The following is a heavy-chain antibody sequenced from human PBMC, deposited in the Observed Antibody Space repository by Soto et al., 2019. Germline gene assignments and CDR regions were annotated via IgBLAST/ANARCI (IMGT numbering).Heavy chain of an antibody. CDR1: GGTFSSYV. J-gene: IGHJ4*02. CDR3: ARGWNDFPH. Sequence: QVQLVQSGAEVKKPGSSVKVACKASGGTFSSYVISWVRQAPGQGLECMGGIIPISGRANYAPNFQGRVSMTADESTTTVYMELSSRRSEDTAVYYCARGWNDFPHWGQGTLVTVSS. D-gene: IGHD1-1*01. V-gene: IGHV1-69*01. CDR2: IIPISGRA.